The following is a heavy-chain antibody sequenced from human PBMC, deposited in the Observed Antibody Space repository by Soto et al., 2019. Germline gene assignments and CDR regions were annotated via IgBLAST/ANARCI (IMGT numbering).Heavy chain of an antibody. D-gene: IGHD3-22*01. CDR3: ARDWDCSGYRCRNEFDP. J-gene: IGHJ5*02. CDR1: GYTFTSHG. CDR2: ISTSDGKT. Sequence: QVQLVQSGTEVKKPGASVKVSCKTSGYTFTSHGISWVRQAPGQGLEWMGWISTSDGKTNDAQKLQGRVTMTTDTSSSTAYMELRSLRSDDTAVYYCARDWDCSGYRCRNEFDPWGQGTLVTVSS. V-gene: IGHV1-18*01.